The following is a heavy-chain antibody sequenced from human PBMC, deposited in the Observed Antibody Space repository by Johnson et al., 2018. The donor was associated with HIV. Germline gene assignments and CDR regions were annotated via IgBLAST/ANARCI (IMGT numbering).Heavy chain of an antibody. CDR1: GFTVSSNY. Sequence: VRLVESGGGLVQPGGSLRLSCAASGFTVSSNYMSWVRQAPGKGLEWVSVIYSGGTTYYVDSVKGRFTISRDNSKNTLYLQMNSLRAEDTAVYYCAREAVPRGLQSAFGGAFDIWGQGTMVTVAA. V-gene: IGHV3-66*01. CDR3: AREAVPRGLQSAFGGAFDI. CDR2: IYSGGTT. D-gene: IGHD3-16*01. J-gene: IGHJ3*02.